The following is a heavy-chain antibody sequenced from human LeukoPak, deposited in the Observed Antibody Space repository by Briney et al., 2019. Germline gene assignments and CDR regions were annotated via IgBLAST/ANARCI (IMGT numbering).Heavy chain of an antibody. V-gene: IGHV1-69*05. CDR1: GGTFSSYA. J-gene: IGHJ5*02. CDR3: ARGVAGYYDILTGSNWFDP. D-gene: IGHD3-9*01. CDR2: IIPIFGTA. Sequence: PSVKVSCKPSGGTFSSYAISWVRQAPGQGLEWMGRIIPIFGTASYAQKFQGRVTITTHESTSTAYMELSSLRSEDTAVYYCARGVAGYYDILTGSNWFDPWGQGTLVTVS.